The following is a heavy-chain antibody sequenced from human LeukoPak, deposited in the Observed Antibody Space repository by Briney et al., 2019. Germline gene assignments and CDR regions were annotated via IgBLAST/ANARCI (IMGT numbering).Heavy chain of an antibody. V-gene: IGHV1-3*03. D-gene: IGHD6-6*01. Sequence: ASVKVSCKASGYTFTNYAIHWVRQAPGQRLEWMGWINVDNGNTKYSQDFQGRVTITRDTSASTTYMELSSLEDMAVYFCARDGAARTLFAFDFWGQGTLVTVSS. CDR2: INVDNGNT. J-gene: IGHJ3*01. CDR3: ARDGAARTLFAFDF. CDR1: GYTFTNYA.